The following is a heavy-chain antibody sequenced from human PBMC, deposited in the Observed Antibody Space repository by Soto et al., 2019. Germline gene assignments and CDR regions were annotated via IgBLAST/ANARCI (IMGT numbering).Heavy chain of an antibody. J-gene: IGHJ4*02. V-gene: IGHV1-8*01. Sequence: GASVKVSCKASGYTFTSYDINWVRQATGQGLEWMGWMNPNSGNTGYAQKFQGRVTMTRNTSISTAYMELSSLRSEDTAVYYCATTIFGVVTPPDYWGQGTLVTVSS. CDR2: MNPNSGNT. CDR1: GYTFTSYD. D-gene: IGHD3-3*01. CDR3: ATTIFGVVTPPDY.